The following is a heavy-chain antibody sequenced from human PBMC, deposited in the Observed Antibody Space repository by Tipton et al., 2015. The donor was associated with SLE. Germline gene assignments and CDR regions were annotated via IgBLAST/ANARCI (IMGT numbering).Heavy chain of an antibody. Sequence: TLSLTCTVSGGSISSHYWSWIRQPPGKGLEWIGYIYYSGSTNYNPPLKSRVTISVDTSKNQFSLKLSSVTAADTAVYYCARFSELSLDYWGQGTLVTVSS. V-gene: IGHV4-59*11. CDR1: GGSISSHY. CDR3: ARFSELSLDY. J-gene: IGHJ4*02. CDR2: IYYSGST. D-gene: IGHD1-26*01.